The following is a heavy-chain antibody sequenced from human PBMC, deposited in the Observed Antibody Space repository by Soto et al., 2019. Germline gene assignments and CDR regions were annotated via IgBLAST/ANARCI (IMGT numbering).Heavy chain of an antibody. Sequence: EVQLVESGGGLVQPGGSLRLSCAASGFSFGSYWMNWVRHAPGKGLEWVAIIKKDGSERYYVDSVEGRFIISRDNVKNSLYLQMNSPRAEDTAVYYCAGGPGWSIDYWGRGTLVIVSS. CDR1: GFSFGSYW. J-gene: IGHJ4*02. CDR2: IKKDGSER. D-gene: IGHD2-15*01. V-gene: IGHV3-7*03. CDR3: AGGPGWSIDY.